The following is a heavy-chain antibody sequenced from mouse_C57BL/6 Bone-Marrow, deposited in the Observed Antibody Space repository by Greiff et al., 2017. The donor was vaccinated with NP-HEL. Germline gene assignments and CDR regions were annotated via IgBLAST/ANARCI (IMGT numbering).Heavy chain of an antibody. D-gene: IGHD4-1*02. CDR2: INYDGSST. Sequence: EVNLVESEGGLVQPGSSMKLSCTASGFTFSDYYMAWVRQVPEKGLEWVANINYDGSSTYYLDSLKSRFIISRDNAKNILYLQMSSLKSEDTATYYCARDSPTGLAYWGQGTLVTVSA. V-gene: IGHV5-16*01. CDR1: GFTFSDYY. J-gene: IGHJ3*01. CDR3: ARDSPTGLAY.